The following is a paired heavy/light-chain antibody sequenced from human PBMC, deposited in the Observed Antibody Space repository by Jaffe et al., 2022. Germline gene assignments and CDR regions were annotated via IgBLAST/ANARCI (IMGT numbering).Heavy chain of an antibody. CDR1: GFTFSSYE. D-gene: IGHD4-17*01. Sequence: EVQLVESGGGLVQPGGSLRLSCAASGFTFSSYEMNWVRQAPGKGLEWVSYISSSGSTIYYADSVKGRFTISRDNAKNSLYLQMNSLRAEDTAVYYCARVLGDYGDFPYYYYYYMDVWGKGTTVTVSS. V-gene: IGHV3-48*03. CDR3: ARVLGDYGDFPYYYYYYMDV. J-gene: IGHJ6*03. CDR2: ISSSGSTI.
Light chain of an antibody. Sequence: EIVMTQSPATLSVSPGERATLSCRASQSVSSNLAWYQQKPGQAPRLLIYGASTRATGIPARFSGSGSGTEFTLTISSLQSEDFAVYYCQQYNNWPPTWTFGQGTKVEIK. CDR3: QQYNNWPPTWT. CDR1: QSVSSN. V-gene: IGKV3-15*01. J-gene: IGKJ1*01. CDR2: GAS.